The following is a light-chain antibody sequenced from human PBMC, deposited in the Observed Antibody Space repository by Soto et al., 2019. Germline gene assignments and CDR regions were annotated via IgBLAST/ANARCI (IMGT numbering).Light chain of an antibody. J-gene: IGLJ1*01. CDR2: DVS. CDR1: SSDVGGYNY. V-gene: IGLV2-11*01. Sequence: QSALTQPRSVSGSPGQSVTISCTGTSSDVGGYNYVSWYQQHPGKAPKLMIYDVSKRPSGVPDRFSGSKSGNTASVTISGLQAEDEADYYCCSYAGSYPPLYVFGTGTKLTVL. CDR3: CSYAGSYPPLYV.